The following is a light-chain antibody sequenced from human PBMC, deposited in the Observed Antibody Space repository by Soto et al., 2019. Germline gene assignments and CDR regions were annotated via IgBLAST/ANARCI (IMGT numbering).Light chain of an antibody. J-gene: IGKJ1*01. Sequence: DIQRTQSPSTLSGSVGDRVTITCRASQTIDSWLDWYQQRPGNPPNPLIYKASTLASGVPSRFSGSGSGTEFTLTINSLQPDDFAPYYCQQYHIYSGTFGQGTKVDIK. CDR3: QQYHIYSGT. V-gene: IGKV1-5*03. CDR2: KAS. CDR1: QTIDSW.